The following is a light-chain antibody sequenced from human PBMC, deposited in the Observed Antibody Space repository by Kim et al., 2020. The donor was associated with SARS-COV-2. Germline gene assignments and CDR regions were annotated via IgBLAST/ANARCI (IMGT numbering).Light chain of an antibody. Sequence: VALGQTVRITCQGDSRRSYYATWYQQKQGQAPILVIYGKNNRPSGIPDRFSGSSSGNTASLTITGTQAGDEADYYCNSRDSNDNVVFGGGTQLTVL. V-gene: IGLV3-19*01. CDR1: SRRSYY. CDR2: GKN. CDR3: NSRDSNDNVV. J-gene: IGLJ2*01.